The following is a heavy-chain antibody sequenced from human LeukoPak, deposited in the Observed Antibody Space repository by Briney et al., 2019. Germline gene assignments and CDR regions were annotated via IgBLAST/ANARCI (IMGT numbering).Heavy chain of an antibody. CDR2: IKEDGTEK. V-gene: IGHV3-7*01. D-gene: IGHD3-22*01. J-gene: IGHJ6*03. CDR3: ARPRGSGYYPLYYYMDV. CDR1: GFTFSAYW. Sequence: GGSLRLSCAASGFTFSAYWMTWVRQAPGKGLEWVANIKEDGTEKNYVDSVKGRFTISRDNVKKSLYLEMNSLRVEDTAVYYCARPRGSGYYPLYYYMDVWGKGTTVTVSS.